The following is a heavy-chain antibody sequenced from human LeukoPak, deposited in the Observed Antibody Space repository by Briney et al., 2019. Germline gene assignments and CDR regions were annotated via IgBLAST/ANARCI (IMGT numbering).Heavy chain of an antibody. V-gene: IGHV4-39*01. D-gene: IGHD2-2*01. J-gene: IGHJ4*02. CDR3: ARHHNSVIVPTARGFDY. Sequence: KPSETLSLTCTVSGGSISSSSYYWGWVRQPPGKGLEWIGSVYYFGNTYYSPSLKSRVTISVDTSKNQFSLKLSSVTAADTAVYYCARHHNSVIVPTARGFDYWGQGTLVTVSS. CDR2: VYYFGNT. CDR1: GGSISSSSYY.